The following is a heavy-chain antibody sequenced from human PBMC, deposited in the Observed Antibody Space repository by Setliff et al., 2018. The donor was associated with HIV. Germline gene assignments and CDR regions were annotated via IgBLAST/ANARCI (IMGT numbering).Heavy chain of an antibody. CDR3: ARGGDRMQIWSRFPFDI. V-gene: IGHV7-4-1*02. CDR2: INTNTGSP. CDR1: GYTFNNYA. Sequence: ASVKASCKASGYTFNNYALYWVRQAPGQGFEWMGWINTNTGSPTYAQGFTRRFVFSLDPSVRTAYLQITGLKAEDTAVYYCARGGDRMQIWSRFPFDIWGQGTMVTVSS. J-gene: IGHJ3*02. D-gene: IGHD3-10*01.